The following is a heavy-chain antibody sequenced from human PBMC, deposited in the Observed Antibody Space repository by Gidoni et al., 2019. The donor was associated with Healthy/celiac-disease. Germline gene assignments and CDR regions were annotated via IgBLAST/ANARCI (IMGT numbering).Heavy chain of an antibody. CDR1: GFTFGDYA. V-gene: IGHV3-49*04. D-gene: IGHD6-13*01. J-gene: IGHJ4*02. Sequence: EVQLVESGGGLVQPGRSLRRSCTASGFTFGDYAMSWVRQAPGKGLEWVGFIRSKAYGGTTEYAASVKGRFTISRDDSKSIAYLQMNSLKTEDTAVYYCTRGWKVYSSSWYYFDYWGQGTLVTVSS. CDR2: IRSKAYGGTT. CDR3: TRGWKVYSSSWYYFDY.